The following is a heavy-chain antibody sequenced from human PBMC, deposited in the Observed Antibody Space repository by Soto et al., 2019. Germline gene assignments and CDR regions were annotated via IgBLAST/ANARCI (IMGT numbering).Heavy chain of an antibody. V-gene: IGHV3-23*01. D-gene: IGHD6-19*01. CDR2: ISGSGGST. J-gene: IGHJ4*02. CDR3: AKGGGQWLVRFDY. Sequence: EVQLLESGGGLVQPGGSLRLSCAASGFTFSSYAMSWVRQAPGKGLEWVSGISGSGGSTYYADSVKGRFTISRDNSKNTLYLPMNSLRAEDTAVYYCAKGGGQWLVRFDYWGQGTLVTVSS. CDR1: GFTFSSYA.